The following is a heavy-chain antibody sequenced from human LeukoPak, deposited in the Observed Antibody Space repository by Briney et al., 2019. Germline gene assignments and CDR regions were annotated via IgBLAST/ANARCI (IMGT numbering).Heavy chain of an antibody. CDR1: GGSISSYY. J-gene: IGHJ3*02. D-gene: IGHD6-13*01. Sequence: SETLSLTCTVSGGSISSYYWSWIRQPPGKGLEWIGYIYYSGSTNYNPSLKSRVTISVDTSKNQFSLKLSSVTAADTAVYYCARGWQLVLGYAFDIWGQGTMVTVSS. CDR2: IYYSGST. V-gene: IGHV4-59*01. CDR3: ARGWQLVLGYAFDI.